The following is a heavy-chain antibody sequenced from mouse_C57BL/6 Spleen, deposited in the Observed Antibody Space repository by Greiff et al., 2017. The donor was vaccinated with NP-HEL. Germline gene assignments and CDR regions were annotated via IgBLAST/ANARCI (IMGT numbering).Heavy chain of an antibody. CDR1: GFTFSDYY. V-gene: IGHV5-16*01. Sequence: EVQVVESEGRLVQPGSSMKLSCTASGFTFSDYYMAWVRQVPEKGLEWVANINYDGSSTYYLDSLKSRFIISRDNAKNILYLQMSSLKSEDTATYYCARGDYGRDGAMDYWGQGTSVTVSS. CDR2: INYDGSST. J-gene: IGHJ4*01. D-gene: IGHD1-1*01. CDR3: ARGDYGRDGAMDY.